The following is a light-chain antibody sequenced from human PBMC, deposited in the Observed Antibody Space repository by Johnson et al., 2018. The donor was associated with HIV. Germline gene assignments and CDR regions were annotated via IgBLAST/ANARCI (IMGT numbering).Light chain of an antibody. J-gene: IGLJ1*01. CDR1: ISNIESYF. CDR2: GND. CDR3: QSYDNALSGSKV. Sequence: QAVLTQPPSVSAAPGQRVNISCSGNISNIESYFVSWYQQLPGAAPTLLIYGNDNRPSGVPERFSGSKSGTSASLAITGLQAEDEADYYCQSYDNALSGSKVVGTGTEVTVL. V-gene: IGLV1-40*01.